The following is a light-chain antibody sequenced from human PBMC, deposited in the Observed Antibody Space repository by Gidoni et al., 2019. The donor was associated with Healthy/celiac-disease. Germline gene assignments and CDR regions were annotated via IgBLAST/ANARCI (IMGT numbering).Light chain of an antibody. CDR1: QSVLYSSNNKNY. J-gene: IGKJ3*01. V-gene: IGKV4-1*01. CDR3: QQYYSTLPFT. Sequence: DIVMTQSPDSLAVSLGERATINCKSSQSVLYSSNNKNYLAWYQQKPGQPPKLLIYWASTRESGVPDRFSGSGSGTDFTLTISSLQAEDVAVYYCQQYYSTLPFTFXPXTKVDIK. CDR2: WAS.